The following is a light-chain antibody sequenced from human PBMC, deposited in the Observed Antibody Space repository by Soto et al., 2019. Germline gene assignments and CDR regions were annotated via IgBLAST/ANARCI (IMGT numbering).Light chain of an antibody. CDR1: QTVSQY. CDR3: QQRFFWPRT. CDR2: DTF. Sequence: EVVLTQSPATLSLSPGETATLSCRASQTVSQYIGWYQQKPGQAPRLLIYDTFKRASDIPDRFSGSGSGTDFTLTISHLESDDVAVYYCQQRFFWPRTFGGGTRVDIK. V-gene: IGKV3-11*01. J-gene: IGKJ4*01.